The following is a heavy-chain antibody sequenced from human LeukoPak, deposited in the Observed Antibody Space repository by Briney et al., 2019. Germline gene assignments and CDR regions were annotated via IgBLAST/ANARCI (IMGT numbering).Heavy chain of an antibody. CDR2: INPNSGGT. D-gene: IGHD6-13*01. V-gene: IGHV1-2*02. CDR3: ARAFYSSSWYDY. CDR1: GYTFTSYY. Sequence: GASVKVSCKASGYTFTSYYIHWVRQAPGQGLEWMGWINPNSGGTNYAQKFQGRVTMTRDTSISTAYMELSRLRSDDTAVYYCARAFYSSSWYDYWGQGTLVTVSS. J-gene: IGHJ4*02.